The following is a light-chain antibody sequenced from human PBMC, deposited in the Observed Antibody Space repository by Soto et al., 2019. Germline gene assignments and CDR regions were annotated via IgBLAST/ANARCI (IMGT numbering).Light chain of an antibody. V-gene: IGKV3-20*01. J-gene: IGKJ2*01. CDR2: AAS. CDR1: QSVISSY. CDR3: QQYGTTPQT. Sequence: DTVLTQSPDTLSLSPGDRATLSCRASQSVISSYLAWYQQKPGQAPRLLIYAASSRASDIPDRFSGSGSGTDFTLTISRLEPEDFAVYYYQQYGTTPQTFGQGTKVDIK.